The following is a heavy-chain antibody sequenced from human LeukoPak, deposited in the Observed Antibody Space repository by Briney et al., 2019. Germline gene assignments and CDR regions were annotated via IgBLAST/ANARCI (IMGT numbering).Heavy chain of an antibody. Sequence: GSSVKVSCKASGGTFSSYAISWVRQAPGQGLEWMGGIIPIFGTANYAQKFQGRVTITADESTSTAYMELSSLRSEDTAVYYCAIGLRGNYDFWSGYLPHNYYYGMDVWGQGTTVTVSS. D-gene: IGHD3-3*01. V-gene: IGHV1-69*01. CDR1: GGTFSSYA. J-gene: IGHJ6*02. CDR2: IIPIFGTA. CDR3: AIGLRGNYDFWSGYLPHNYYYGMDV.